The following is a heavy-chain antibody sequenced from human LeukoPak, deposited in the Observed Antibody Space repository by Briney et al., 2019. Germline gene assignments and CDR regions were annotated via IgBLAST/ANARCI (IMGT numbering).Heavy chain of an antibody. Sequence: SVTVSCKASGGAFSSYAISWVRQAPGQGLEWMGRIIPILGIANYAQKFQGRVTITADKSTSTAYMELSSLRSEDTAVYYCASGYYGSGSYHGDYYYGMDVWGQGTTVTVSS. CDR1: GGAFSSYA. V-gene: IGHV1-69*10. CDR3: ASGYYGSGSYHGDYYYGMDV. CDR2: IIPILGIA. J-gene: IGHJ6*02. D-gene: IGHD3-10*01.